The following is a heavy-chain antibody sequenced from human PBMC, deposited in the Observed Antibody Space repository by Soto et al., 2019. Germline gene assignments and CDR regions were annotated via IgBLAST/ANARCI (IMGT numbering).Heavy chain of an antibody. Sequence: GASVEVSCKASGYTFTSYGISWVRQAPGQGLEWMGWISAYNGNTNYAQKLQGRVTMTTDTSTSTAYMELRSLRSDDTAVYYCARVPAARWHYYYGMDVWGQGTTVTVSS. J-gene: IGHJ6*02. V-gene: IGHV1-18*01. D-gene: IGHD2-2*01. CDR3: ARVPAARWHYYYGMDV. CDR2: ISAYNGNT. CDR1: GYTFTSYG.